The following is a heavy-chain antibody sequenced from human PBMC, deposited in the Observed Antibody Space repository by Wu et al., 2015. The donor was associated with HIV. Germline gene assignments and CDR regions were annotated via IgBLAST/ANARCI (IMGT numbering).Heavy chain of an antibody. V-gene: IGHV1-69*14. CDR2: SSLSIIIP. CDR3: ASGRYSGYDSPRVYYYYMDV. Sequence: HVQLVQSGAEVKKPGSSVKVSCKAPGSTFSGYDVNWVRQAPGQGLEWMGESSLSIIIPNYASRFQDRVTITADRSTSTSYMELTSLTSDDTANYYCASGRYSGYDSPRVYYYYMDVWGVGTTVTVSS. J-gene: IGHJ6*03. D-gene: IGHD5-12*01. CDR1: GSTFSGYD.